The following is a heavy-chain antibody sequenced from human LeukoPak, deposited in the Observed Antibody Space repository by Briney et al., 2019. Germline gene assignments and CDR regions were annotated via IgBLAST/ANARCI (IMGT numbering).Heavy chain of an antibody. J-gene: IGHJ6*02. Sequence: GGSLRLSCAASGFTFSSYWMNWARQAPGKGLEWVASINHNGNVNYYVDSVKGRFAISRDNAKNSLYLQMSNLRAEDTAVYFCARGGGLDVWGQGATVTVSS. CDR1: GFTFSSYW. V-gene: IGHV3-7*03. CDR3: ARGGGLDV. CDR2: INHNGNVN. D-gene: IGHD3-16*01.